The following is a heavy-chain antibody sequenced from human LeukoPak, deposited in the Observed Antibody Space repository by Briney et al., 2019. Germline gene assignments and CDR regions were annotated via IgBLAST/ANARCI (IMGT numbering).Heavy chain of an antibody. CDR3: ARDSDDYDYVWGSYRMNWFDP. D-gene: IGHD3-16*02. CDR1: GYTSTSYY. Sequence: ASVKVSCKASGYTSTSYYTHWVRQAPGQGLEWMGWINPNSGGTNYAQKFQGRVTMTRDTSISTACMELSRLRSDDTAVYYCARDSDDYDYVWGSYRMNWFDPWGQGTLVTVSS. V-gene: IGHV1-2*02. J-gene: IGHJ5*02. CDR2: INPNSGGT.